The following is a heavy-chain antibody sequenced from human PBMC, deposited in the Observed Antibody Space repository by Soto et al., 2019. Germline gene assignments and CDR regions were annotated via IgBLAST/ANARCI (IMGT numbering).Heavy chain of an antibody. Sequence: SGGSLRLSGAASESTFRSYAMSWVRQAQGEGLEWVSAISGSGGSTYYADSVKGRFTISRDNSKNTLYLQMKSLRAEDTAVYYCAKPRDPIVLMVSHYFDERGQGTLVTVSS. D-gene: IGHD2-8*01. V-gene: IGHV3-23*01. CDR1: ESTFRSYA. J-gene: IGHJ4*02. CDR2: ISGSGGST. CDR3: AKPRDPIVLMVSHYFDE.